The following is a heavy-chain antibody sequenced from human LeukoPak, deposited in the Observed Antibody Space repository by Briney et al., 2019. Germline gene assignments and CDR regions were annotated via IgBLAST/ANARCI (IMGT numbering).Heavy chain of an antibody. Sequence: GGSLRLSCAASGFTFSSYAMHWVRQAPGKGLEWVAVISYDGSNKYYADSVKGRFTISRDNSKNTLYLQMNSLRAEDTAVYYCARQLDGDYVYYYGMDVWGQGTTVTVSS. V-gene: IGHV3-30-3*01. J-gene: IGHJ6*02. D-gene: IGHD4-17*01. CDR1: GFTFSSYA. CDR2: ISYDGSNK. CDR3: ARQLDGDYVYYYGMDV.